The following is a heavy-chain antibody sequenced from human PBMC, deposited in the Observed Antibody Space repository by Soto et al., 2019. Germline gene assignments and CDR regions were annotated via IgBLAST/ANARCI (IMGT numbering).Heavy chain of an antibody. D-gene: IGHD5-18*01. CDR1: GGTFSSYA. CDR2: IIPIFGTA. Sequence: QVQLVQSGAEVKKPGSSVKVSCKASGGTFSSYAISWVRQAPGQGLEWMGGIIPIFGTANYAQKFQGRVTITADESTSTAYVELSSLRSEDTAVYYCATWWIQLWPGGTSYYYYGMDVWGQGTTVTVSS. J-gene: IGHJ6*02. V-gene: IGHV1-69*12. CDR3: ATWWIQLWPGGTSYYYYGMDV.